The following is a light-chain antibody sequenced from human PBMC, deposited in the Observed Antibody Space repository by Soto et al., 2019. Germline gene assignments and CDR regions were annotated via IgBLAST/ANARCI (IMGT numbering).Light chain of an antibody. CDR2: GDS. J-gene: IGKJ1*01. Sequence: IVLTQSPGTLSLSPGERATLSCRASQRVTTRYLAWYQQKPGQAPRLLMYGDSNRATGIPDRFSGSGSGTDFTLTITRLEPEDFAVYYCQQYDSLPRTCGQGTKVEIK. CDR1: QRVTTRY. V-gene: IGKV3-20*01. CDR3: QQYDSLPRT.